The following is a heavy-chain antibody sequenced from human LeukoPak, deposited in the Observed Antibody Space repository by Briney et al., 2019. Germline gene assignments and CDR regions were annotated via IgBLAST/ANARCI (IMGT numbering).Heavy chain of an antibody. Sequence: GGSLRLSCAASGFTFSDYYMSWIRQAPGKGLEWVSYISSSGSTIYYADSVKGRFTISRDNAKNSLYLQMNSLRAEDTAVYYCARDQGCSGGSCYFWYYYYGMDVWGQGTTVTVSS. CDR1: GFTFSDYY. V-gene: IGHV3-11*04. J-gene: IGHJ6*02. D-gene: IGHD2-15*01. CDR2: ISSSGSTI. CDR3: ARDQGCSGGSCYFWYYYYGMDV.